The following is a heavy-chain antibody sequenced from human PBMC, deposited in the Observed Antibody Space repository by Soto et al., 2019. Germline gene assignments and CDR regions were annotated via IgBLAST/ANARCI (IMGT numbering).Heavy chain of an antibody. D-gene: IGHD3-10*01. CDR1: GFSFSDYA. CDR3: VKHLGDSYSGSFRWLDP. CDR2: TRGSGADE. V-gene: IGHV3-23*01. Sequence: EVQLLESGGGLVQPGGSLRLSCAASGFSFSDYAMSWVRQAPGKGLEWVSGTRGSGADEYYADSVKGRFSISRDNSKNTLYLQMNILRAEDTAVYYCVKHLGDSYSGSFRWLDPWGQGTLVTVSS. J-gene: IGHJ5*02.